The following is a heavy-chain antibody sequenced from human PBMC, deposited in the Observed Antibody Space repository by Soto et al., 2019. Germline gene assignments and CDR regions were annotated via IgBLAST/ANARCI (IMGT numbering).Heavy chain of an antibody. V-gene: IGHV5-51*01. D-gene: IGHD3-10*01. CDR3: ARLRGKRGALVY. Sequence: VESLKISCNGSGYSFTSYWIGWVRQMPWKGLEWMGIIYPGDSDTRYSPSFQGQVTISAGKSISTAYLQWSSLKASDTAMYYCARLRGKRGALVYWGQGTLVTSPQ. J-gene: IGHJ4*02. CDR2: IYPGDSDT. CDR1: GYSFTSYW.